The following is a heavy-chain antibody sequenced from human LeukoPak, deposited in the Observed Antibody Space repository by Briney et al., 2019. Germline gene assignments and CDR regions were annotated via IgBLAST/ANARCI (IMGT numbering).Heavy chain of an antibody. Sequence: GESLKISCQGSGYNFISNWIGWVRQTPGKGLEFLGIIYPHDSETIYSPSFQGQVTVSADKSISTAYLQWSSLKASDAAMYYCARLAAGYYYYFMDVWGKGTTVTISS. CDR2: IYPHDSET. J-gene: IGHJ6*03. D-gene: IGHD6-13*01. V-gene: IGHV5-51*01. CDR1: GYNFISNW. CDR3: ARLAAGYYYYFMDV.